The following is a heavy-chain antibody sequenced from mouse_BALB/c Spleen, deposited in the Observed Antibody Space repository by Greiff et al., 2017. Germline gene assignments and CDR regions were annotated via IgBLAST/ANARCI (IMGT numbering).Heavy chain of an antibody. Sequence: EVHLVESGGGLVKLGGSLKLSCAASGFTFSSYYMSWVRQTPEKRLELVAAINSNGGSTYYPDTVKGRFTISRDNAKNTLYLQMSSLKSEDTALYYCARQGGLGYFDYWDQGTTLTVSS. D-gene: IGHD4-1*01. CDR1: GFTFSSYY. J-gene: IGHJ2*01. CDR2: INSNGGST. CDR3: ARQGGLGYFDY. V-gene: IGHV5-6-2*01.